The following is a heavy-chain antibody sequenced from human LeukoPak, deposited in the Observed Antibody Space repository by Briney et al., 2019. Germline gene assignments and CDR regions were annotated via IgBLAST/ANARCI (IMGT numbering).Heavy chain of an antibody. J-gene: IGHJ6*02. V-gene: IGHV4-59*08. CDR1: GGSISSYY. CDR3: ARSIAVAGIVSDYYSYGMDV. Sequence: PSETLSLTCTVSGGSISSYYWSWIRQPPGKGLEWIGYIYYSGSTNYNPSLKSRVTISVDTSKKQFSLKLSSVTAADTAVYYCARSIAVAGIVSDYYSYGMDVWGQGTTVTVSS. D-gene: IGHD6-19*01. CDR2: IYYSGST.